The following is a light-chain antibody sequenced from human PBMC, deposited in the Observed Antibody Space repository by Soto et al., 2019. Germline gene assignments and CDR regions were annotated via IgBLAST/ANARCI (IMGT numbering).Light chain of an antibody. CDR3: QQYNNWPIT. J-gene: IGKJ5*01. CDR1: QSVSSN. CDR2: GAS. V-gene: IGKV3-15*01. Sequence: ELVLTQSPGTLSLSPGERATLSCRASQSVSSNLAWYQQKPGQVPRLLIYGASSRATGIPARFSGSGSGTEFTLTISSLQSEDFAVYYCQQYNNWPITFGQGTRLEIK.